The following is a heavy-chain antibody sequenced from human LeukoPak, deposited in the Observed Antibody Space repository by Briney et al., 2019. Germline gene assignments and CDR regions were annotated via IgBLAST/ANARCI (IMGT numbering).Heavy chain of an antibody. D-gene: IGHD3-3*01. CDR1: GYTFTNYF. V-gene: IGHV1-2*06. CDR3: ARERMDYDFWSGYSILRPYYFDY. J-gene: IGHJ4*02. CDR2: INPNSGGT. Sequence: ASVKVSCKASGYTFTNYFMHWVRQAPGQGLEWMGRINPNSGGTNYAQKLQGRVTMTTDTSTSTAYMELRSLRSDDTAVYYCARERMDYDFWSGYSILRPYYFDYWGQGTLVTVSS.